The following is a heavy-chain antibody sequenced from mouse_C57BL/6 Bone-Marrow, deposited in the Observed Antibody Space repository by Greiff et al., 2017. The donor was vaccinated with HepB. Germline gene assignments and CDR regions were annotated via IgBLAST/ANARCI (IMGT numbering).Heavy chain of an antibody. CDR3: AREDYYYGFMDY. V-gene: IGHV1-52*01. CDR2: IDPSDSET. D-gene: IGHD1-1*01. CDR1: GYTFTSYW. J-gene: IGHJ4*01. Sequence: QVQLQQPGAELVRPGSSVKLSCKASGYTFTSYWMHWVKQRPIQGLEWIGNIDPSDSETHYNQKFKDKATLTVDKSSSTAYMQLSSLTSEDSAVYYCAREDYYYGFMDYWGQGTSVTVSS.